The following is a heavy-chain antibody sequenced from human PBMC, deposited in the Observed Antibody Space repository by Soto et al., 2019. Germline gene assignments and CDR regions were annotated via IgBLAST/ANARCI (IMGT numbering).Heavy chain of an antibody. D-gene: IGHD3-10*01. V-gene: IGHV1-2*04. J-gene: IGHJ5*02. CDR1: GYIFTNYH. Sequence: ASVKVSCKASGYIFTNYHIHWARQAPGQGLEWMGWINPSSGGTKYAQKFQGWVTMTRDTSISTAYMEVSRLTSDDTAVYYCARDVGSYWFDHWGQGTLVTVSS. CDR3: ARDVGSYWFDH. CDR2: INPSSGGT.